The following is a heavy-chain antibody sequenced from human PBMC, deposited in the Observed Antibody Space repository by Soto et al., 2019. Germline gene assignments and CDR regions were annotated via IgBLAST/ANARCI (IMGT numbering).Heavy chain of an antibody. D-gene: IGHD3-22*01. J-gene: IGHJ6*02. CDR2: INPNSGGT. CDR3: ARGKGHDSSGYYSPSYYYYGMDV. Sequence: ASVKVSCKASGYTFTGYYMHWVRQAPGQGLEWMGWINPNSGGTNYAQKFQGWVTMTRDTSISTAYMELSRLRSDDTAVYYCARGKGHDSSGYYSPSYYYYGMDVWGQGTTVTVSS. V-gene: IGHV1-2*04. CDR1: GYTFTGYY.